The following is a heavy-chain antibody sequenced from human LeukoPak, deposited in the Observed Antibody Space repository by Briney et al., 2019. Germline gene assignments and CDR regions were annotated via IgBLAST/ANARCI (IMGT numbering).Heavy chain of an antibody. J-gene: IGHJ6*03. V-gene: IGHV3-23*01. CDR2: ISGSGGST. Sequence: GGSLRLSCAASGFTFSSYAMSWVRQAPGKGLEWVSAISGSGGSTYYADSVKGRFTISRDNSKNTLYLQMNSLRAEDTAVYYCATDLDSSYYYYYMDVWGKGTTVTV. CDR1: GFTFSSYA. D-gene: IGHD2/OR15-2a*01. CDR3: ATDLDSSYYYYYMDV.